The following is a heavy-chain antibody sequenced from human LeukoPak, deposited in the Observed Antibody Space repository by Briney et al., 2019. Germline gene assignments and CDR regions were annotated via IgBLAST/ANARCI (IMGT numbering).Heavy chain of an antibody. CDR1: GGSISSSSYY. Sequence: SETLSLTCTVSGGSISSSSYYWGWIRQPPGKGLEWIGSIYYSGSTYYNPSLKSRVTISVDTSKNQFSLKLSSVTAADTAVYYCARMPSITRGYFGYWGQGTLVTVSS. CDR2: IYYSGST. J-gene: IGHJ4*02. D-gene: IGHD3-10*01. V-gene: IGHV4-39*01. CDR3: ARMPSITRGYFGY.